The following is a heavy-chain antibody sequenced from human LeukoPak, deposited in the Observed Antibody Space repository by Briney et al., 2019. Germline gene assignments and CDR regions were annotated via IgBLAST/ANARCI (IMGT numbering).Heavy chain of an antibody. V-gene: IGHV3-30*04. Sequence: GGSLRLSCAASGFTFSSYAMHWVRQAPGKGLEWVAVISYDGSNKYYADSAKGRFTISRDNSKNTLYLQMNSLRAEDTAVYYCAREMGYYDSSGYYYSFDYWGQGTLVTVSS. CDR3: AREMGYYDSSGYYYSFDY. CDR1: GFTFSSYA. CDR2: ISYDGSNK. J-gene: IGHJ4*02. D-gene: IGHD3-22*01.